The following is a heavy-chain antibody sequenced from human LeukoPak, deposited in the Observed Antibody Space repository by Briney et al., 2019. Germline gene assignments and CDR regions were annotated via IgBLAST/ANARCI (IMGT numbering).Heavy chain of an antibody. CDR2: IYYTGNTNHYSGST. CDR1: GASISGNY. J-gene: IGHJ4*02. CDR3: AKDSNSYLDY. Sequence: SETLSLTCTVSGASISGNYWTWIRQPPGKELERIGYIYYTGNTNHYSGSTNYNPSLKSRVTISVDTSKNQFSLKLSSVTVSDTAVYYCAKDSNSYLDYWGQGTLVTVSS. D-gene: IGHD5-18*01. V-gene: IGHV4-59*01.